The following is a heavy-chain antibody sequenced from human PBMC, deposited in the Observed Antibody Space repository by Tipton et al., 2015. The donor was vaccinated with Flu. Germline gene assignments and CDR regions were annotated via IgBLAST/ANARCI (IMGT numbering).Heavy chain of an antibody. V-gene: IGHV1-2*02. CDR2: INPNSGDT. Sequence: QLVQSGAEVKKPGASVKVSCKASGYTFTDYFMHWLRQAPGQGLEWMGWINPNSGDTNYVQNFQDRVTMTRDTSISTAYMELSRLTSDDTALYYCARKLGEYWGQGILVTVSS. J-gene: IGHJ4*02. D-gene: IGHD3-16*01. CDR1: GYTFTDYF. CDR3: ARKLGEY.